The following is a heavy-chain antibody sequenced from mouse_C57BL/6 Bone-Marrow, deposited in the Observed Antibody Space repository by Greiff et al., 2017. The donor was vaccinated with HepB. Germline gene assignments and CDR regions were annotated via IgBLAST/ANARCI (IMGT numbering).Heavy chain of an antibody. V-gene: IGHV1-64*01. Sequence: VQLQQPGAELVKPGASVKLSCKASGYTFTSYWMHWVKQRPGQGLEWIGMIHPNSGSTNYNKKFKSKATLTVDKSSSTAYMQLSSLTSEDSAVYYCAKSRDYEAYWGQGTLVTVSA. CDR3: AKSRDYEAY. CDR2: IHPNSGST. J-gene: IGHJ3*01. D-gene: IGHD2-4*01. CDR1: GYTFTSYW.